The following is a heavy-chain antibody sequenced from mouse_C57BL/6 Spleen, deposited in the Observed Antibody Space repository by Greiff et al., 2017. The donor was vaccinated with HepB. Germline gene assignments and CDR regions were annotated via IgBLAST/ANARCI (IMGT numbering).Heavy chain of an antibody. CDR2: IDPSDSKT. CDR1: GYTFTSYW. V-gene: IGHV1-69*01. J-gene: IGHJ3*01. CDR3: AVQAWFAY. Sequence: VQLQQPGAELVMPGASVKLSCKASGYTFTSYWMHGVKRRPGQGLEWIGEIDPSDSKTNYNQKFKGNSTLTVDKSSSTAYMQLSSLTSEDSAVYYCAVQAWFAYWGQGTLVTVSA.